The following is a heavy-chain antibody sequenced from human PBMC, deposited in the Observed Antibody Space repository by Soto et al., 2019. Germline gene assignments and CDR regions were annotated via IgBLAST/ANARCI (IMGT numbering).Heavy chain of an antibody. V-gene: IGHV4-30-2*01. J-gene: IGHJ3*02. CDR1: CGSISSGGYS. CDR3: ARGGHPDAFDI. Sequence: PSETVSLTCAVSCGSISSGGYSWSWIRQPPGKGLEWIGYIYHSGSTYYNPSLKSRVTISVDRSKNQFSLKLSSVTAADTAVYYCARGGHPDAFDIWGQGTMVTVSS. CDR2: IYHSGST.